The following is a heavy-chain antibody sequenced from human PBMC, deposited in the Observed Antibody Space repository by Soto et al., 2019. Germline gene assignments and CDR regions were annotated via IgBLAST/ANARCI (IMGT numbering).Heavy chain of an antibody. J-gene: IGHJ6*02. D-gene: IGHD6-6*01. Sequence: SETLSLTCAVYGGSFSGYYWSWIRQPPGKGLEWIGEINHSGSTNYNPSLKSRVSISVDTSKNQFSLKLSSVTAADTAVYYCARSLAARAYYGMDVWGQGTTVTVSS. CDR1: GGSFSGYY. CDR3: ARSLAARAYYGMDV. CDR2: INHSGST. V-gene: IGHV4-34*01.